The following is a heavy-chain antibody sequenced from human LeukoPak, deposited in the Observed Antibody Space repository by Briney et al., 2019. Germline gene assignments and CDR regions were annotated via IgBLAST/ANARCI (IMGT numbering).Heavy chain of an antibody. J-gene: IGHJ5*02. CDR3: ARARPPKEYRFLWFDP. CDR1: GYTFTSYY. CDR2: INPSGGST. Sequence: ASVKVSCKASGYTFTSYYMHWVRQAPGRGLEWMGIINPSGGSTSYAQKFQGRVTMTRDTSTSTVYMELSSLRSEDTAVYYCARARPPKEYRFLWFDPWGQGTLVTVSS. V-gene: IGHV1-46*01. D-gene: IGHD3-16*02.